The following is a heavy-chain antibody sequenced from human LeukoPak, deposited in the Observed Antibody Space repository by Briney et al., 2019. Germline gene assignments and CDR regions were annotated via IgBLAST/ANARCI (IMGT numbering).Heavy chain of an antibody. CDR1: GGTFSSYA. Sequence: SVKVSCKASGGTFSSYAISWVRPAPGQGLEWMGGIIPIFGTANYAQKFQGRVTITADESTSTAYMELSSLRSEDTAVYYCARGPQGYGSGSYRWRRAYNWFDPWGQGTLVTVSS. CDR3: ARGPQGYGSGSYRWRRAYNWFDP. J-gene: IGHJ5*02. D-gene: IGHD3-10*01. V-gene: IGHV1-69*13. CDR2: IIPIFGTA.